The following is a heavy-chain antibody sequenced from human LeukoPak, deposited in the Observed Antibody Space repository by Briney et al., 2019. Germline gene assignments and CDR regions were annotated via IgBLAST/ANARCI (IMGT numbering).Heavy chain of an antibody. CDR2: INSDGSST. Sequence: GGSLRLSCAASGFTFSSYWMHWVRQVPGKGLVWVSRINSDGSSTSYAVSVKGRFTISRDNAKNTLYVQMNSLRAEDTAVYYCSTGSGHAFDIWGRGTMVTVSS. CDR3: STGSGHAFDI. J-gene: IGHJ3*02. V-gene: IGHV3-74*01. D-gene: IGHD3-10*01. CDR1: GFTFSSYW.